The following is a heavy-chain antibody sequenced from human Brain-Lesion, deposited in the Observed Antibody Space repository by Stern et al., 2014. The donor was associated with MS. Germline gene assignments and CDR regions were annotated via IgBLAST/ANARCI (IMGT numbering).Heavy chain of an antibody. V-gene: IGHV3-33*01. Sequence: QVQLVESGGGVVQPGRSLRLSCAASGFTFSAYGMHWVRQAPGQGLEWVAVIWFDGSTKYYADSVKGRFTISRDNSKNTLYLQLNSLRAEDTAVFYCARGLYYFDYWGRGTLVTVSS. CDR3: ARGLYYFDY. J-gene: IGHJ4*02. CDR1: GFTFSAYG. CDR2: IWFDGSTK.